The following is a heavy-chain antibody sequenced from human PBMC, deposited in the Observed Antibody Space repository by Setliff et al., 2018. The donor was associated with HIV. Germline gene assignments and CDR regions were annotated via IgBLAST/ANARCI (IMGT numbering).Heavy chain of an antibody. D-gene: IGHD2-21*02. V-gene: IGHV5-51*01. CDR1: GYTFSSYW. CDR3: ARGVAALTASFDY. Sequence: PGESLKISCKGSGYTFSSYWIGWVRQMPGKGLEWMGIIYPGDSDTTYSPSFEGQVTISADKSISTAYLQWSSLQTSDSGMYYCARGVAALTASFDYWGQGSLVTVPQ. J-gene: IGHJ4*02. CDR2: IYPGDSDT.